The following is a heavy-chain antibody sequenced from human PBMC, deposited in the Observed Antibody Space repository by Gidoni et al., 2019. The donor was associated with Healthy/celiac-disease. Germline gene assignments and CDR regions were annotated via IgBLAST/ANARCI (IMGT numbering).Heavy chain of an antibody. J-gene: IGHJ4*02. D-gene: IGHD5-18*01. V-gene: IGHV4-39*01. CDR2: IYYSGST. CDR3: ARMNAARALFDY. Sequence: QLQLQESGPGLVKPSDTLSLTCTVSGGSISSSSYYWGWIRQPPGKGLEWIGSIYYSGSTYYNPSLKSRVTISVDTSKNQFSLKLSSVTAADTAVYYCARMNAARALFDYWGQGTLVTVSS. CDR1: GGSISSSSYY.